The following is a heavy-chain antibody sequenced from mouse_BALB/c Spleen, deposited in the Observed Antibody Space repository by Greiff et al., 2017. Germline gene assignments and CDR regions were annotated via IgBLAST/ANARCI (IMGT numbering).Heavy chain of an antibody. D-gene: IGHD2-10*01. CDR2: IWSGGST. Sequence: QVQLKESGPGLVQPSQSLSITCTVSGFSLTSYGVHWVRQSPGKGLEWLGVIWSGGSTDYNAAFISRLSISKDNSKSQVFFKMNSLQANDTAIYYCARPSAYYGKGFAYWGQGTLVTVSA. CDR1: GFSLTSYG. CDR3: ARPSAYYGKGFAY. V-gene: IGHV2-2*02. J-gene: IGHJ3*01.